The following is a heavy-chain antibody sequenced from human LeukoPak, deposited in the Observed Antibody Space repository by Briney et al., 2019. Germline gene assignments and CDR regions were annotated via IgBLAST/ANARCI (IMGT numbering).Heavy chain of an antibody. D-gene: IGHD1-26*01. CDR1: RGSISSGSYH. Sequence: PSETLSLTYTVSRGSISSGSYHWNWIRQPAGKGLEWIGRMSRSGSTNYNPSLKSRVSISLHASENQFSLKLSSVTAADTAVYYCAGTLHGELDYWGQGTLVTVSS. V-gene: IGHV4-61*02. J-gene: IGHJ4*02. CDR3: AGTLHGELDY. CDR2: MSRSGST.